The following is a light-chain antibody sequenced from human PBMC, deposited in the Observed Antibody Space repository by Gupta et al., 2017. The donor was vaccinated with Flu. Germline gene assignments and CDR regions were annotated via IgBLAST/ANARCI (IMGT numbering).Light chain of an antibody. CDR2: DDS. Sequence: SYELTQPPSVSVAPGQTARMTCGGNNIGDKSVHWCQQRPGQAPVLVVSDDSDRPSGIPERFSGSNSGDTATLTITRVEAGDEADYYCQVWDASGDQWVFGGGTKLTGL. CDR1: NIGDKS. CDR3: QVWDASGDQWV. V-gene: IGLV3-21*02. J-gene: IGLJ3*02.